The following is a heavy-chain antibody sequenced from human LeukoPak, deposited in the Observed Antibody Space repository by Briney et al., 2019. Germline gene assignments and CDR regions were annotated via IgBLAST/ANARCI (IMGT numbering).Heavy chain of an antibody. CDR1: GGSISSGDYY. D-gene: IGHD1-7*01. CDR3: AREYNWNYGQIDY. J-gene: IGHJ4*02. CDR2: IYYSGGT. Sequence: PSQTLSLTCTVSGGSISSGDYYWSWIRQPPGKGLEWIGYIYYSGGTYYNPSLKSRVTISVDTSKNQFSLKLSSVTAADTAVYYCAREYNWNYGQIDYWGQGTLDTVSS. V-gene: IGHV4-30-4*01.